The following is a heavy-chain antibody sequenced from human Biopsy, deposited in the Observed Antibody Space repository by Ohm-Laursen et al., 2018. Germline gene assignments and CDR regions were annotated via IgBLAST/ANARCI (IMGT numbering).Heavy chain of an antibody. CDR3: ARHPTGFWFDP. J-gene: IGHJ5*02. V-gene: IGHV4-39*01. CDR1: GCSVSSNVHY. Sequence: SDTLSLTCTVSGCSVSSNVHYWAWIRQPPGKGLECIGTVFHSGITFYNPSLKSRVTISIDTSKNQFSLNLSSVTAADTAVYYCARHPTGFWFDPWGQGTLVIVSS. CDR2: VFHSGIT.